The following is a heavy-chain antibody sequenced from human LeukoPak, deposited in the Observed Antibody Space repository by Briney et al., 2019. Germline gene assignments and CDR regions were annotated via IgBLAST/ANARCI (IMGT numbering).Heavy chain of an antibody. CDR3: ARGSSSSTSENDAFDI. CDR1: GGSISSGDYY. CDR2: IYYSGST. J-gene: IGHJ3*02. D-gene: IGHD2-2*01. Sequence: SETLSFTCTVSGGSISSGDYYWSWIRQPPGKGLEWIGYIYYSGSTYYNPSLKSRVTISVDTSKNQFSLKLSSVTAADTAVYYCARGSSSSTSENDAFDIWGQGTMVTVSS. V-gene: IGHV4-30-4*08.